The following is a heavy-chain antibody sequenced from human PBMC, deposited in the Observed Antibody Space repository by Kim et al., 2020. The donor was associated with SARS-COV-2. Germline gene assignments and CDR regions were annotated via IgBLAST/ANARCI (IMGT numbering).Heavy chain of an antibody. V-gene: IGHV4-4*07. D-gene: IGHD3-16*02. J-gene: IGHJ4*02. CDR2: YTSGRT. Sequence: YTSGRTNHYPSLQSRVTMSVDISKNQFSLKLSSVTAADTAVYYCASALGHWGQGTLVTVSS. CDR3: ASALGH.